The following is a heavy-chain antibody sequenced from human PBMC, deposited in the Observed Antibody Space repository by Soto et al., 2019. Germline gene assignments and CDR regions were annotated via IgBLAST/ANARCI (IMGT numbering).Heavy chain of an antibody. CDR3: ARRGRVTTDLFYYYYYMDV. D-gene: IGHD4-17*01. J-gene: IGHJ6*03. CDR2: IYSGGSP. Sequence: EVQLVESGGGLVQPGGSLRLSCAASGFTVSSTSLTWVRQAPGKGLGGVSVIYSGGSPYYADPVKGRFTISRHNSKNTLYLQMNSLRAEDTAVYYCARRGRVTTDLFYYYYYMDVWGKGTTVTVSS. CDR1: GFTVSSTS. V-gene: IGHV3-53*04.